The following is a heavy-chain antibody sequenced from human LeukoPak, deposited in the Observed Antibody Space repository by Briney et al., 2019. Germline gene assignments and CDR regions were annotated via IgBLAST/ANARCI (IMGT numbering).Heavy chain of an antibody. CDR2: ISTSDTTI. J-gene: IGHJ3*02. Sequence: PGGSLRLSCAASGFTFSSYKMNWVRQAPGKGLEWVSYISTSDTTIYYADSVKGRFTISRENAKNSLYLQMNSLRAGDTAVYYCARETGDVLLGAFDIWGQGTMVTVSS. V-gene: IGHV3-48*03. D-gene: IGHD3-9*01. CDR1: GFTFSSYK. CDR3: ARETGDVLLGAFDI.